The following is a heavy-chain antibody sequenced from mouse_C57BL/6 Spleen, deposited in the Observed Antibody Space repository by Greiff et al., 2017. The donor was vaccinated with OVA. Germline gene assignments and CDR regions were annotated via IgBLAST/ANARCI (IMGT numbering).Heavy chain of an antibody. Sequence: VQLQQSGAELMKPGASVKLSCKATGYTFTGYWIEWVKQRPGHGLEWIGEILPGSGSTNYNEKFKGKATFTADTSSNTAYMQLSSLTTEGSAIYDCARIGDYCGSSPFAYWGQGTLVTVSA. J-gene: IGHJ3*01. CDR1: GYTFTGYW. D-gene: IGHD1-1*01. CDR2: ILPGSGST. CDR3: ARIGDYCGSSPFAY. V-gene: IGHV1-9*01.